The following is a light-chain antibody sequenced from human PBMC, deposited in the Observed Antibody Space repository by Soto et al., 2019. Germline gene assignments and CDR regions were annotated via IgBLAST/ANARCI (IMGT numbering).Light chain of an antibody. Sequence: EIVMTQSPAIRSVSPVEIGTLSFRASQNVNSNLAWYQQKPGQAPRLLIHGTSNRATGIPDRFSGSGSGTDFTLTFSRLEPEDFAVYYCEYYGSSITFGGGTKVDIK. J-gene: IGKJ4*01. CDR3: EYYGSSIT. CDR1: QNVNSN. V-gene: IGKV3-20*01. CDR2: GTS.